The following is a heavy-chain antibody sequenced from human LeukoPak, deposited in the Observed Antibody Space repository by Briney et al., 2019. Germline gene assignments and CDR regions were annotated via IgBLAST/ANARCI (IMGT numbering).Heavy chain of an antibody. CDR2: MNPNSGNT. D-gene: IGHD1-26*01. J-gene: IGHJ5*02. CDR3: ARLQRVGAKGAWFDP. V-gene: IGHV1-8*02. CDR1: GYTFTSYG. Sequence: ASVKVSCKASGYTFTSYGISWVRQATGQGLEWMGWMNPNSGNTGYAQKFQGRVTMTRNTSISTAYMELSSLRSEDTAVYYCARLQRVGAKGAWFDPWGQGTLVTVSS.